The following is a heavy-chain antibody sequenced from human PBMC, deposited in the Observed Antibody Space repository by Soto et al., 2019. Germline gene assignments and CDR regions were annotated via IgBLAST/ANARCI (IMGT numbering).Heavy chain of an antibody. V-gene: IGHV3-9*01. Sequence: EVQLVESGGGLVQPGRSLRLSCAASGFTFDDYAMHWVRQAPGKGLEWVSGISWNSGSIGYADSVKGRFTISRDNAKNSLYLQMNSLRAEDTALYYCAKGRGAVAATRYIDYWGQGTLVTVSS. CDR1: GFTFDDYA. J-gene: IGHJ4*02. CDR2: ISWNSGSI. D-gene: IGHD6-19*01. CDR3: AKGRGAVAATRYIDY.